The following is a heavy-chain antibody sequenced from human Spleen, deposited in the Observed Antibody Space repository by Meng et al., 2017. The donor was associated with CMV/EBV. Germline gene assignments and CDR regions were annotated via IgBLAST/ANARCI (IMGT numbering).Heavy chain of an antibody. J-gene: IGHJ6*02. CDR1: NFSISSYY. CDR2: IYYSGST. V-gene: IGHV4-59*01. Sequence: SETLSLTCAVSNFSISSYYWSWIRQPPGKGLEWIGYIYYSGSTNYNPSLKSRVTISVDTSKNQFSLKLSSVTAADTAVYYCASLLTDYGMDVWGQGTTVTVSS. D-gene: IGHD1-14*01. CDR3: ASLLTDYGMDV.